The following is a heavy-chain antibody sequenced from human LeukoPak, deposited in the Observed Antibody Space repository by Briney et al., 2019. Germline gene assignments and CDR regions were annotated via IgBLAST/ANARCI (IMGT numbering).Heavy chain of an antibody. Sequence: GGSLRLSCAASGFTFSSYWMSWVRQAPGKGLEWVANIKQDGSEKYYVDSVKGRFTISRDNAKNSLYLQMNSLRAEDTAVYYCAKDSRAIRYYDSSGYPYFDYWGQGTLVTVSS. CDR3: AKDSRAIRYYDSSGYPYFDY. J-gene: IGHJ4*02. D-gene: IGHD3-22*01. CDR1: GFTFSSYW. V-gene: IGHV3-7*01. CDR2: IKQDGSEK.